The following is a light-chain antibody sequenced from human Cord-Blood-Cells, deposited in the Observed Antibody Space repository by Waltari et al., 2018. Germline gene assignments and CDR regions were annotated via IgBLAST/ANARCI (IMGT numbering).Light chain of an antibody. CDR1: QSVSSSY. CDR2: GAS. J-gene: IGKJ4*01. CDR3: QQYGSSPPIT. V-gene: IGKV3-20*01. Sequence: EIVLTQSPGTLSLSPGERATLSYRVSQSVSSSYLAWYQQKPGPAPRLLIYGASSRATGIPDRFSGSGPGTDFTLTISSLEPEDFAVYYCQQYGSSPPITFGGGTKVEIK.